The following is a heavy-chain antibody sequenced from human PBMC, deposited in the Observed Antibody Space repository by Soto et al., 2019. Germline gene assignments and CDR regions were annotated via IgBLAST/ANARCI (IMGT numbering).Heavy chain of an antibody. J-gene: IGHJ6*02. D-gene: IGHD1-1*01. V-gene: IGHV3-30-3*01. CDR2: ISYDGSDK. CDR3: ARDRGRTDYYAMDV. CDR1: EFAFSVYA. Sequence: QVHLLESGGGVVLPGRSLRLSCAAPEFAFSVYAMHWVRQAPGKGLEWVSLISYDGSDKYYADSVKGRFTISRDNSKSTLYLQMSSLRADDTAVYFCARDRGRTDYYAMDVWGQGTTVTVSS.